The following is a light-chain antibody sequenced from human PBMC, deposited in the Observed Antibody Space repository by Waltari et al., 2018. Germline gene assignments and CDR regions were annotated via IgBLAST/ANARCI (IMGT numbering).Light chain of an antibody. J-gene: IGKJ1*01. Sequence: EIVLTQSPGTLSLSPGERATLSCWASQSVGGSLAWYQQKPGQAPRLVIYGASSRATGIPDRFSGSGSGTVFSLSISRLEPEDFAVYYCQHYVRLPVTFGQGTKVEIK. CDR3: QHYVRLPVT. V-gene: IGKV3-20*01. CDR2: GAS. CDR1: QSVGGS.